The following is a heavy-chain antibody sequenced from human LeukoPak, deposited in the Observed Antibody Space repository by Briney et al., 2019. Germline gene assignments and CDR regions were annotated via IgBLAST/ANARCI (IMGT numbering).Heavy chain of an antibody. CDR3: ARGRNIAVAGTRWFDH. V-gene: IGHV1-2*02. CDR2: INPNSGGT. J-gene: IGHJ5*02. Sequence: ASVTVSCKASGYTFTGYYMHWVRQAPGQGLEWMGWINPNSGGTNYAQKFQGRVTMTRDTSISTAYMELSRLRSDDTAVYYCARGRNIAVAGTRWFDHWGQGTLVTVSS. D-gene: IGHD6-19*01. CDR1: GYTFTGYY.